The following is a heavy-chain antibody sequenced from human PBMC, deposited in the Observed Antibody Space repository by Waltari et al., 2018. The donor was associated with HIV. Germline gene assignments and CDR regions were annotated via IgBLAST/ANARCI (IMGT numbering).Heavy chain of an antibody. CDR1: GFTFSSYG. D-gene: IGHD2-2*02. V-gene: IGHV3-33*01. J-gene: IGHJ4*02. CDR3: ARDPIYCSSTSCYTHFDY. Sequence: QVQLVESGGGVVQPGRSLRLSGAASGFTFSSYGMHWVRQAPGKGLEWVAVIWYDGSNKYYADSVKGRFTISRDNSKNTLYLQMNSLRAEDTAVYYCARDPIYCSSTSCYTHFDYWGQGTLVTVSS. CDR2: IWYDGSNK.